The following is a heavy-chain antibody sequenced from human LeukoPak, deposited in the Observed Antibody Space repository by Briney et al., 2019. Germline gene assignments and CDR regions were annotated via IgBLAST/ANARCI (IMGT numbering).Heavy chain of an antibody. CDR2: IYHSGST. Sequence: PSETLSLTCTVSGYSIRSGYYWGWIRQPPGKGLEWIGSIYHSGSTYYNLSLKSRVTISVDTSKNQFSLKLSSVTAADTAVYYCARDKTGTPLNWFDPWGQGTLVTVSS. J-gene: IGHJ5*02. CDR3: ARDKTGTPLNWFDP. V-gene: IGHV4-38-2*02. CDR1: GYSIRSGYY. D-gene: IGHD1-7*01.